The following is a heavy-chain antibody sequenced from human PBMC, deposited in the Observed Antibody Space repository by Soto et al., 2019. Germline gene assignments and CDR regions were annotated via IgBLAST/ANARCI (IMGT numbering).Heavy chain of an antibody. CDR1: GYTFTSYG. CDR3: ARGDRVISEFYYYMDV. V-gene: IGHV1-46*01. J-gene: IGHJ6*03. Sequence: ASVKVSCKASGYTFTSYGISWVRQAPGQGLEWMGIINPSGGSTSYAQKFQGRVTMTRDTSTSTVYMELSSLRSEDTAVYYCARGDRVISEFYYYMDVWGKGTTVTVSS. CDR2: INPSGGST. D-gene: IGHD3-22*01.